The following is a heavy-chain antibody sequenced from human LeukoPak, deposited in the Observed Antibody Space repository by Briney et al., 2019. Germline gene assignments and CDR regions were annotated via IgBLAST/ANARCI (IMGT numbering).Heavy chain of an antibody. Sequence: SETLSLTCAVYGGSFSGYYWSWIRQPPGKGLEWIGEINHSGSTNYNPSLKSRVTISVDTSKNQFSLKLSSVTAADTAVYYCARTMTNIYYYYYYTDVWGKGTTVTVSS. CDR1: GGSFSGYY. CDR3: ARTMTNIYYYYYYTDV. CDR2: INHSGST. J-gene: IGHJ6*03. V-gene: IGHV4-34*01. D-gene: IGHD4-11*01.